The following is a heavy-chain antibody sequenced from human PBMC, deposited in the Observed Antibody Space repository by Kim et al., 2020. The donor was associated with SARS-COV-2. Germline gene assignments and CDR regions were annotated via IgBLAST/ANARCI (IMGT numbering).Heavy chain of an antibody. J-gene: IGHJ4*02. V-gene: IGHV3-21*01. CDR2: M. CDR3: ARDEETYGGDY. D-gene: IGHD4-17*01. Sequence: MSYASSVTRRFTISRDNAKNSLCLQRNSRRAEDTAVYYCARDEETYGGDYWGQGTLVTVSS.